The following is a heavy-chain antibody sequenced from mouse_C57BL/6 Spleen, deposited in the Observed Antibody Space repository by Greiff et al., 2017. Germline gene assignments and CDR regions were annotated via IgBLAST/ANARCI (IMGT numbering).Heavy chain of an antibody. V-gene: IGHV10-1*01. D-gene: IGHD1-1*01. CDR1: GFSFNTYA. CDR3: VRHRSGSSYVGAMDY. J-gene: IGHJ4*01. CDR2: IRSKSNNYAT. Sequence: GGGLVQPKGSLKLSCAASGFSFNTYAMNWVRQAPGKGLEWVARIRSKSNNYATYYADSVKDRFTISRDDSESMLYLQMNNLKTEDTAMYYCVRHRSGSSYVGAMDYWGQGTSVTVSS.